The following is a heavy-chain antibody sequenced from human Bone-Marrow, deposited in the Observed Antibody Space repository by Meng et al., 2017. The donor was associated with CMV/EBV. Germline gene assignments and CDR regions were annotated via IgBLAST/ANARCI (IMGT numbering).Heavy chain of an antibody. CDR1: GFTFICYS. CDR3: VRDHDIVVLPGAPRGAFDI. Sequence: GASLDISWAAAGFTFICYSMKWVRQAPGKGLEWVSSISSSRSYIYYADSVKGRFTISRDNSKNTLYLQMNSLGAEDTAVYYCVRDHDIVVLPGAPRGAFDIWGQGTMVTVSS. V-gene: IGHV3-21*01. J-gene: IGHJ3*02. D-gene: IGHD2-2*01. CDR2: ISSSRSYI.